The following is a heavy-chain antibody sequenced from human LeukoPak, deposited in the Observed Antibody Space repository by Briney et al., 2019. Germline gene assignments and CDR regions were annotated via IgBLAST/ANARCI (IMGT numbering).Heavy chain of an antibody. CDR1: GYTFTSYY. D-gene: IGHD2-2*01. J-gene: IGHJ4*02. V-gene: IGHV1-46*01. CDR2: INPSGGST. Sequence: ASVKVSCKASGYTFTSYYMHWVRQAPGQGLEWMGIINPSGGSTNYAQKFQGRVTMTRDTSTSTVYMELSSLRSEDTAVYCCARDLEESSTSCYLDYWGQGTLVTVSS. CDR3: ARDLEESSTSCYLDY.